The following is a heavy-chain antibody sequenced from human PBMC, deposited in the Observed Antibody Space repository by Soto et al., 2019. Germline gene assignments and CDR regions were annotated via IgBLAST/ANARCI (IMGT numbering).Heavy chain of an antibody. CDR3: ARDDIVVVPAALPTDYYYYYGMDV. V-gene: IGHV4-4*07. D-gene: IGHD2-2*01. CDR1: GGSISSYY. CDR2: IYTSGST. Sequence: KTSETLSLTCTVSGGSISSYYWSWIRQPAGKGLEWIGRIYTSGSTNYNPSLKSRVTMSVDTSKNQFSLKLSSVTAADTAVYYCARDDIVVVPAALPTDYYYYYGMDVWGQGTTVTVSS. J-gene: IGHJ6*02.